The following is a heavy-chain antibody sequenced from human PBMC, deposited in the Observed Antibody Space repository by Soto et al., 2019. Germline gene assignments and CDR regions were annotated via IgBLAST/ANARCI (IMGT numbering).Heavy chain of an antibody. CDR2: FVPLFGTT. CDR1: GGTFSGYV. CDR3: ASHGLGVSSPPYCDN. D-gene: IGHD2-15*01. Sequence: QLVQSGSEVKKPGSSVKVSCQASGGTFSGYVVTWVRQAPGQGLEWMGEFVPLFGTTNYAQRFSGRITITAEESTSTAYMELRTLRSDDTAVYYGASHGLGVSSPPYCDNWGQGTLVTVSS. J-gene: IGHJ4*02. V-gene: IGHV1-69*01.